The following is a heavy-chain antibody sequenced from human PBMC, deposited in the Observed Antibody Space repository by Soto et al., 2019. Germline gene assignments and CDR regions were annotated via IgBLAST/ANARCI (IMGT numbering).Heavy chain of an antibody. V-gene: IGHV4-31*03. CDR2: IHYSGST. D-gene: IGHD4-17*01. CDR3: ARSEAYGDFYYFDY. J-gene: IGHJ4*02. CDR1: GGSISSAGYY. Sequence: TMYLTCTVSGGSISSAGYYWSWIRKHPGKGLEWIAYIHYSGSTYYNPSLKSRLTISVDTSKNQFSLKLSSVTAADTAVYYCARSEAYGDFYYFDYWGQGTLVTVSS.